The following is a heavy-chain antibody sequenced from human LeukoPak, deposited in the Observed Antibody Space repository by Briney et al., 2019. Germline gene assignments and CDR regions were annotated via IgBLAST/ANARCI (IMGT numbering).Heavy chain of an antibody. CDR2: LSAGGGST. J-gene: IGHJ5*02. CDR1: GFTLSSYA. D-gene: IGHD4-17*01. V-gene: IGHV3-23*01. CDR3: ARDEYGDYGCDR. Sequence: GGSLRLSCAASGFTLSSYALSWVRQAPGKGLDWVSALSAGGGSTYYADSVKGLFTPSRDNSKNTLYLQMNTLRAEDTAVYYCARDEYGDYGCDRWGQGTLVTVSS.